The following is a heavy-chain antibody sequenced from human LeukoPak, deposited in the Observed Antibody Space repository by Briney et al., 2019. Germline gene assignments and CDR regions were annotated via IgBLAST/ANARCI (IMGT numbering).Heavy chain of an antibody. D-gene: IGHD5-18*01. V-gene: IGHV4-59*01. CDR2: IYYGGST. J-gene: IGHJ4*02. Sequence: SETLSLTCTVSGGSISSYYWSWIRQPPGKGLEWIGYIYYGGSTNYNPSLKSRVTISVDTSKNQFSLKLSSVTAADTAVYYCAGTRVGDTAMVNNYWGQGTLVTVSS. CDR3: AGTRVGDTAMVNNY. CDR1: GGSISSYY.